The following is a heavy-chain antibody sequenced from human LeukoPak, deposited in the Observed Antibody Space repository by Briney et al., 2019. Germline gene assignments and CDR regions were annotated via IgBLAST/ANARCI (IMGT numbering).Heavy chain of an antibody. CDR1: GFTFW. Sequence: GGALRLSCAASGFTFWKSWVREARGKGLEWVANMKQDGSEKYYVDSVNGRFTISRDNAKNTLNLQMNSLSDEDTAGYYCARDRGRAEFYFDYWGQGTLVSVSS. CDR3: ARDRGRAEFYFDY. CDR2: MKQDGSEK. D-gene: IGHD3-10*01. J-gene: IGHJ4*02. V-gene: IGHV3-7*01.